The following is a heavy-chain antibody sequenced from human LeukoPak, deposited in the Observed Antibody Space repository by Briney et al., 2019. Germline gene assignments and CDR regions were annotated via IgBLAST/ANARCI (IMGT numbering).Heavy chain of an antibody. CDR1: GGSISSYY. CDR3: ARGLTGYCANGVCDYYYGMDV. CDR2: IYYSGST. V-gene: IGHV4-59*01. Sequence: SETLSLTCTVSGGSISSYYWSWIRQPPGKGLEWIGYIYYSGSTNYNPSLKSRVTISVDTSKNQFSLKLSSVTAADTAVYYCARGLTGYCANGVCDYYYGMDVWGQGTTVTVSS. D-gene: IGHD2-8*01. J-gene: IGHJ6*02.